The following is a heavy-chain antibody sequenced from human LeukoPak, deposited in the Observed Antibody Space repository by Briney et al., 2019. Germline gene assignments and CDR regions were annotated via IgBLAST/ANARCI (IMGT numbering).Heavy chain of an antibody. V-gene: IGHV4-59*12. CDR2: IYYSGST. D-gene: IGHD1-7*01. CDR1: GXSISSYY. J-gene: IGHJ4*02. Sequence: SETLSLTCTVSGXSISSYYWSWVRQPPGKGLEWIGYIYYSGSTKYNPSLKSRVTISVDASKTQFSLKLNSVTAADTAVYYCARGSRELYYFDYWGQGTLVTVSS. CDR3: ARGSRELYYFDY.